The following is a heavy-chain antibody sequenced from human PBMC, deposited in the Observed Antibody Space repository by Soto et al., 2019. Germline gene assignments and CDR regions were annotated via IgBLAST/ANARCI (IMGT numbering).Heavy chain of an antibody. CDR2: IYITGTT. J-gene: IGHJ1*01. Sequence: SETLSLTCTVSGTSIRHFYWTWIRQNAGKGLEWIGRIYITGTTSLNPSLKSRVTMSMDTSKNEFSLNLTSVTAADTAVSYCVRDRADFSSTYYHYFSVWGRGIQVTVSS. D-gene: IGHD2-2*01. V-gene: IGHV4-4*07. CDR1: GTSIRHFY. CDR3: VRDRADFSSTYYHYFSV.